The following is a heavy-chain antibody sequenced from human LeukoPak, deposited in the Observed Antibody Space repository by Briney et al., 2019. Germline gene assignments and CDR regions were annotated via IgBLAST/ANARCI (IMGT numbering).Heavy chain of an antibody. CDR2: ISAYNGNT. CDR3: ARALVDGYKELGY. D-gene: IGHD5-24*01. Sequence: ASVKVSCKASGYPFTTYGITWVRQAPGQGLEWMGWISAYNGNTNYAQKFQGRVTMTTDTSTSTAYMELRSLRSDDTAMYYCARALVDGYKELGYWGQGTLVTVSS. V-gene: IGHV1-18*01. J-gene: IGHJ4*02. CDR1: GYPFTTYG.